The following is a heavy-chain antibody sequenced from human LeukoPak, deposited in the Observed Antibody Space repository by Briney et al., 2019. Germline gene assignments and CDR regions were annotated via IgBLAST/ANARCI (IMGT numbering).Heavy chain of an antibody. V-gene: IGHV3-15*01. Sequence: GGSLRLSSAASGFTFSNAWMSWVRQAPGKGLEWVGRIKSKTDGGTTDYAAPVKGRFTISRDDSKNTLYLQMNSLKTEDTAVYYCTTDRLLWFGELFGYWGQGTLVTVSS. D-gene: IGHD3-10*01. CDR2: IKSKTDGGTT. CDR1: GFTFSNAW. CDR3: TTDRLLWFGELFGY. J-gene: IGHJ4*02.